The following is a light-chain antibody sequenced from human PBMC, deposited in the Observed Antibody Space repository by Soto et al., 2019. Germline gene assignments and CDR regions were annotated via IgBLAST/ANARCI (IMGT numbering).Light chain of an antibody. CDR1: SSDVGAYNY. CDR2: DVS. Sequence: QSVLTQPASVSGSPGQSITISCTGTSSDVGAYNYVSWFQQHPGKAPKLMIYDVSNRPSGVSNRFSASKSGNTASLTISGLQAEDEADYYCCSYTTSSTYVFGIGTKLTVL. V-gene: IGLV2-14*01. CDR3: CSYTTSSTYV. J-gene: IGLJ1*01.